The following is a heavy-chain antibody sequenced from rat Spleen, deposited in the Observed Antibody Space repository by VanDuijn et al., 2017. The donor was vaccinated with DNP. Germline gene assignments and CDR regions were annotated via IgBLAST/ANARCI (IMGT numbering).Heavy chain of an antibody. V-gene: IGHV3-3*01. J-gene: IGHJ2*01. CDR1: GYSITSNYW. Sequence: EVQLQESGPGLVKPSQSLSLTCSVTGYSITSNYWCWIRKFPGNKLEWMGYINSAGSTDYNPSLKSRISITRDTSKNQFFLQVNSVNTEDTGIYYCVREIPPCDNWGQGVMVTVSS. CDR2: INSAGST. CDR3: VREIPPCDN. D-gene: IGHD2-1*01.